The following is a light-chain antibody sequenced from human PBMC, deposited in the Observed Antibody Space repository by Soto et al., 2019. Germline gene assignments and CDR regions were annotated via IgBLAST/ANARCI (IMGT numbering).Light chain of an antibody. V-gene: IGKV3-20*01. J-gene: IGKJ3*01. Sequence: EIAMTQSAATLSVSPREGATLSCRASQSVSSNLAWYQQKPGQAPRLLIYGASSRATGIPDRFSGSGSGTDFTLTISRLEPEDFAVYYCQQYGSSPFTFGPGTKVDIK. CDR3: QQYGSSPFT. CDR1: QSVSSN. CDR2: GAS.